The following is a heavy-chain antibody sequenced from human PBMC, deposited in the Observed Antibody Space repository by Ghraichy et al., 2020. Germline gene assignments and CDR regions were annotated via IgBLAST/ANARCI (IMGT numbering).Heavy chain of an antibody. CDR2: IWYDGSNK. CDR1: GFTFSSYG. D-gene: IGHD3-10*01. J-gene: IGHJ4*02. V-gene: IGHV3-33*01. CDR3: ARDTYYGSGTYYGTFDY. Sequence: GESLNISCAASGFTFSSYGMHWVRQAPGKGLEWVAVIWYDGSNKYYADSVKGRFTISRDNFKNTMYLQMNSLRAEDTAVYYCARDTYYGSGTYYGTFDYWGQGTLVTVSS.